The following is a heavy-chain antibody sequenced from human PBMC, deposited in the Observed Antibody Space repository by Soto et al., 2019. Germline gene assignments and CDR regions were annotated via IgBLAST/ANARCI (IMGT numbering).Heavy chain of an antibody. J-gene: IGHJ4*02. CDR3: ARVLPYDSSGYDFDY. CDR2: INAGNGNT. D-gene: IGHD3-22*01. Sequence: ASLKVSCKASGYTFTSYAMHWVRQDPGQRLEWMGWINAGNGNTKYSQKFQGRVTITRDTSASTAYMELSSLRSEDTAVYYCARVLPYDSSGYDFDYWGQGTLVTVSS. V-gene: IGHV1-3*01. CDR1: GYTFTSYA.